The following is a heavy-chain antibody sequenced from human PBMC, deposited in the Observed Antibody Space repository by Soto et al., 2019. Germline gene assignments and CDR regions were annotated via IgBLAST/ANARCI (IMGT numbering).Heavy chain of an antibody. CDR1: GGSVSSGSYY. Sequence: PSETLSLTCTVSGGSVSSGSYYWSWIRQPPGKGLEWIGYIYYSGSTNYNPSLKSRVTISVDTSKNQFSLKLSSVTAADTAVYYCARVTVQDFGIFDYWGRGTLVTVSS. J-gene: IGHJ4*02. D-gene: IGHD2-21*02. CDR2: IYYSGST. CDR3: ARVTVQDFGIFDY. V-gene: IGHV4-61*01.